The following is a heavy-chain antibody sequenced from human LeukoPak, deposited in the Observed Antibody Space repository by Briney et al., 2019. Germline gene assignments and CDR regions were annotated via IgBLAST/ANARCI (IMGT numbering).Heavy chain of an antibody. Sequence: GGSLRLSCAASGFTFSSYSMNWVRQAPGKGLEWVSYISSSSSTIYYADSVKGRFTISRDNAKNSLYLQMNSLRAEDTAVYYCARDLGGGSYYWGQGTLVTASS. CDR1: GFTFSSYS. D-gene: IGHD1-26*01. V-gene: IGHV3-48*04. J-gene: IGHJ4*02. CDR3: ARDLGGGSYY. CDR2: ISSSSSTI.